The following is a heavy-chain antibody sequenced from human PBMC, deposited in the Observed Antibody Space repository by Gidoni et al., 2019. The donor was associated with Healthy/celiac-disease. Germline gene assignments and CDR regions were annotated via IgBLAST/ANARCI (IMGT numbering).Heavy chain of an antibody. CDR2: IYNSGST. J-gene: IGHJ4*02. Sequence: SGPGLVKPSQTLSLTCTVTCCSISRGSYYWSWIRQPAGKGLEWIGRIYNSGSTNYNPSLKSRVTISVDTSKNQFSLKLSSVTAADTAVYYCAADYGGNSVVDYWGQGTLVTVSS. CDR1: CCSISRGSYY. V-gene: IGHV4-61*02. CDR3: AADYGGNSVVDY. D-gene: IGHD4-17*01.